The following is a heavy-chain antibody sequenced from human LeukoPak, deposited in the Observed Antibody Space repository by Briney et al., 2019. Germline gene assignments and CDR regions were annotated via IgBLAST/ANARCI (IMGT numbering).Heavy chain of an antibody. CDR1: GFTFSSYW. CDR3: ARDKESDEGSKFDY. V-gene: IGHV3-7*03. J-gene: IGHJ4*02. Sequence: GGSLRLSCAASGFTFSSYWMSWVRQAPGEGLEWVANIKQDGSEKYYVDSVKGRFTISRDNAKNSLYLQVTGLRADDTAVYYCARDKESDEGSKFDYWGQGTLVTVSS. CDR2: IKQDGSEK.